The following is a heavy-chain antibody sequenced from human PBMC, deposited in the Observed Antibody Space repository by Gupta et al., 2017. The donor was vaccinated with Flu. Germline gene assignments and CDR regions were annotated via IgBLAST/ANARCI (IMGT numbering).Heavy chain of an antibody. D-gene: IGHD1-26*01. CDR3: ATLGDAADEIYYLSLGKCEF. CDR2: VDTKDGQS. V-gene: IGHV1-69-2*01. J-gene: IGHJ4*02. Sequence: EDQLEQSGAEVKKPGATVKISCKASGYSFKDFYMHWIQQAPGKGLQWMGLVDTKDGQSIYADNWQGRLTISADTSTNTAYMELRSLRYEDNAVYFCATLGDAADEIYYLSLGKCEFWGQGTLGNVSS. CDR1: GYSFKDFY.